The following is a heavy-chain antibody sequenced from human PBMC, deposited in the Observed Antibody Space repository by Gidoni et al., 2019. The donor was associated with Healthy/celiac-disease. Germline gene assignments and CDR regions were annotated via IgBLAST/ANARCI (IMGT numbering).Heavy chain of an antibody. V-gene: IGHV1-2*02. CDR3: ARDPPVLWKQQLVLWFDP. D-gene: IGHD6-13*01. CDR1: GYTFTGYY. Sequence: QVQLVKSGAEVKKPGASVKVSCKASGYTFTGYYMHWVRQAPGQGLEWMGWINPNSGGTNYAQKFQGRVTMTRDTSISTAYMELSRLRSDDTAVYYCARDPPVLWKQQLVLWFDPWGQGTLVTVSS. J-gene: IGHJ5*02. CDR2: INPNSGGT.